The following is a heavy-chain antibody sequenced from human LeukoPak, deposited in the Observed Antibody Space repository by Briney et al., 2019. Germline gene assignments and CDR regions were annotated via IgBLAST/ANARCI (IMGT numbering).Heavy chain of an antibody. D-gene: IGHD2-2*02. CDR3: AKPLGYCTTTSCHIYDY. Sequence: TGGSLRLSCAASGFTFSSYAMSWVRQAPGKGLEWVSAISGSGGSTYYADSVKGRLTISRDNSKNALYLQMNSLRAEDTAVYYCAKPLGYCTTTSCHIYDYWGQGTLVTVSS. CDR2: ISGSGGST. V-gene: IGHV3-23*01. J-gene: IGHJ4*02. CDR1: GFTFSSYA.